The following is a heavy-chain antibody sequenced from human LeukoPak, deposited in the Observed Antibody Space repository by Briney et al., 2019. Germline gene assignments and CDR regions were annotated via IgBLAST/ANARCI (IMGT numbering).Heavy chain of an antibody. CDR2: IYYSGST. Sequence: SETLSLTCTVSGGSISSYYWSWIRQPPGKGLEWIGYIYYSGSTNYNPSLKSRVTISVDTSKNQFSLKLSSVTAADTAVYYCARHRGSSWDVDFDYWGQGTLVTVSS. CDR3: ARHRGSSWDVDFDY. J-gene: IGHJ4*02. CDR1: GGSISSYY. D-gene: IGHD6-6*01. V-gene: IGHV4-59*08.